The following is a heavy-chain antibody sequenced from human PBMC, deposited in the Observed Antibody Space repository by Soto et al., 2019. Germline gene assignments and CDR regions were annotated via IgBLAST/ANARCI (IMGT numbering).Heavy chain of an antibody. Sequence: ASMKDSCKASEYTFTKYSIGWARQATGQGLEWMGWINTYNGNTNYAQNVQGRVTLTTDTSTSTAYMELRSLRSNDTAIYYCAMVDVYVTPSPQDVWGQGTTVTVSS. J-gene: IGHJ6*02. D-gene: IGHD3-16*01. V-gene: IGHV1-18*01. CDR2: INTYNGNT. CDR3: AMVDVYVTPSPQDV. CDR1: EYTFTKYS.